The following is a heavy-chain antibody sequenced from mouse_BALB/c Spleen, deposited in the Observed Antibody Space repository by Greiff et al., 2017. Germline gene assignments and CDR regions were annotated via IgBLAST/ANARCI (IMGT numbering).Heavy chain of an antibody. V-gene: IGHV5-17*02. CDR2: ISSGSSTI. D-gene: IGHD4-1*01. CDR1: GFTFRSFG. J-gene: IGHJ4*01. Sequence: EVQVVESGGGLVQPGGSRKLSCAASGFTFRSFGMHWVRQAPEKGLEWVAYISSGSSTIYYADTVKGRFTISRDNPKNTLFLQMTSLRSEDTAMYYCARDLTVTDAMDDWGQGTSVTVSS. CDR3: ARDLTVTDAMDD.